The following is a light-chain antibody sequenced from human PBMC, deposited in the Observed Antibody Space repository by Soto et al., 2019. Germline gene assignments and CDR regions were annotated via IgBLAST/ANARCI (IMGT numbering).Light chain of an antibody. CDR2: RAS. Sequence: EIVLTQSPGTLSLSPWERVAVACRAIQSVIDNYLAWFQQKPGQAPRLLIYRASSMATGIPDRFSGSGSGTDLARAISTLPPKDIAVYYCHRHGHSPNAFGQGTRV. CDR3: HRHGHSPNA. V-gene: IGKV3-20*01. CDR1: QSVIDNY. J-gene: IGKJ2*01.